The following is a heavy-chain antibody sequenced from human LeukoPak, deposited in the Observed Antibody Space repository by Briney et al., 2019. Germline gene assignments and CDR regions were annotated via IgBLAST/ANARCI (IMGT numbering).Heavy chain of an antibody. CDR3: ARAPTRYGSGCADYYYYGMDV. V-gene: IGHV4-30-2*01. J-gene: IGHJ6*04. D-gene: IGHD3-10*01. Sequence: TTSQTLSLTCAVSGGSISSGGYSWSWIRQPPGTGLEWIGYIHHGGSTSYNPSLRSRLTISVDRSKNQFSLKLSSMTAADTAVYYSARAPTRYGSGCADYYYYGMDVWGKGTTVTVSS. CDR2: IHHGGST. CDR1: GGSISSGGYS.